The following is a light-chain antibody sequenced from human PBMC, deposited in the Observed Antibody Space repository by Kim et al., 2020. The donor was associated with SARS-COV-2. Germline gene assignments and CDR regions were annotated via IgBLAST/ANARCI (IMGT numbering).Light chain of an antibody. Sequence: LSPGERATLSCRASQSVSSSYLAWYQQKPGQAPRLLIYAASSRATGIPDRFSGSGSGTEFTLTISRLEPEDFAVYYCQQYGSSPRTFGQGTKVDI. CDR3: QQYGSSPRT. J-gene: IGKJ1*01. V-gene: IGKV3-20*01. CDR1: QSVSSSY. CDR2: AAS.